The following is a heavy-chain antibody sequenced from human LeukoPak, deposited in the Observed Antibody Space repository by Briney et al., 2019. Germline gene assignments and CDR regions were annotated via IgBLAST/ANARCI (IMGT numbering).Heavy chain of an antibody. D-gene: IGHD3-10*01. CDR2: ISWNSGSI. Sequence: GGSLRLSCAASGFIFDDYAMHWVRQAPGKGLEWVSGISWNSGSIGYADSVKGRFTISRDSAKNSLYLQMNSLRAEDTAVYYCARGSLITMPGSGSYGVYYFDYWGQGTLVTVSS. CDR3: ARGSLITMPGSGSYGVYYFDY. CDR1: GFIFDDYA. V-gene: IGHV3-9*01. J-gene: IGHJ4*02.